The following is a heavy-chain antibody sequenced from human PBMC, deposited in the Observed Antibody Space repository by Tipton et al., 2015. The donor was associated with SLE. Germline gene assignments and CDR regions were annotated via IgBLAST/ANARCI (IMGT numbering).Heavy chain of an antibody. V-gene: IGHV4-34*01. D-gene: IGHD5-12*01. CDR2: INHSGST. CDR1: GGSFSSYY. J-gene: IGHJ4*02. CDR3: ARGAPVATAYFDY. Sequence: TLSLTCAVYGGSFSSYYWSWIRQPPGKGLEWIGEINHSGSTNYNPSLKSRVTISVDTSRNQFSLKLSSVTAADTAVYYCARGAPVATAYFDYWGQGTLVTVSS.